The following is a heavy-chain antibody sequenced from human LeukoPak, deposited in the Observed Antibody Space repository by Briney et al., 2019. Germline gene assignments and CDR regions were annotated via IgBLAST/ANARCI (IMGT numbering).Heavy chain of an antibody. D-gene: IGHD5-18*01. CDR1: GGSFSGYY. CDR2: INHSGST. V-gene: IGHV4-34*01. Sequence: SETLSLTCAVYGGSFSGYYWSWIRQPPGKGLEWIGEINHSGSTNYNPSLKSRVTISVDTSKNQFSLKLSSVTAADTAVYCCARASPYSYGDYWGQGTLVTVSS. J-gene: IGHJ4*02. CDR3: ARASPYSYGDY.